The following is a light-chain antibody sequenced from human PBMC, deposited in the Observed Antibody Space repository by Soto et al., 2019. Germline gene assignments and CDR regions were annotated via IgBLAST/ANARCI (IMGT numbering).Light chain of an antibody. CDR3: AAWDDSLSGLGV. Sequence: QSVLTQPPSASGTPGQRVTISCSGSSSNIGSNYVYWYQQLPGTAPKLLIYRNNQRPSGVPDRFSGSKSGTSASLAISGLRSEDEADYYCAAWDDSLSGLGVFGGGTKLNVL. J-gene: IGLJ3*02. V-gene: IGLV1-47*01. CDR2: RNN. CDR1: SSNIGSNY.